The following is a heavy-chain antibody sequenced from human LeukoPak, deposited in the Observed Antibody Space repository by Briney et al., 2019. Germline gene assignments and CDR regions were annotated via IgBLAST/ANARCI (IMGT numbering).Heavy chain of an antibody. J-gene: IGHJ4*02. Sequence: SVKVSCKASGGTFSSYAISWVRQAPGQGLEWMGRIIPILGIANYAQKFQGRVTITADKSTSTAYMELSSLRSEDTAVYYCARDLYYDSSAYFDYWGQGTLVTVSS. V-gene: IGHV1-69*04. CDR1: GGTFSSYA. CDR3: ARDLYYDSSAYFDY. CDR2: IIPILGIA. D-gene: IGHD3-22*01.